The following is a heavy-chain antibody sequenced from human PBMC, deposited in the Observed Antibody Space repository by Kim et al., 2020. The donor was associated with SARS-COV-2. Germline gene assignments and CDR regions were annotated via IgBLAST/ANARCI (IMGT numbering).Heavy chain of an antibody. Sequence: ASVKVSCKASGYTFTSYGISWVRQAPGQGLEWMGWISAYNGNTNYAQKLQGRVTMTTDTSTSTAYMELRSLRSDDTAVYYCARDTGWVNRLLWFRDRVTETVRDAPAFDPWGQGTLVTVSS. CDR1: GYTFTSYG. V-gene: IGHV1-18*01. J-gene: IGHJ5*02. CDR3: ARDTGWVNRLLWFRDRVTETVRDAPAFDP. D-gene: IGHD3-10*01. CDR2: ISAYNGNT.